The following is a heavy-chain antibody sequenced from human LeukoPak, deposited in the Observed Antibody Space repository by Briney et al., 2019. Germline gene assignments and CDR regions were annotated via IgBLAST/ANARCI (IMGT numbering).Heavy chain of an antibody. V-gene: IGHV3-23*01. Sequence: GGSLRLSCAASGFTFSNYAMSWVRQAPGKGLEWISSISTGDSTYYADSVKGRFTISRDNSKNTLSLQMNSLRAEDTAIYYCARVWRGNYYDYWGQGTLVTVSS. CDR3: ARVWRGNYYDY. J-gene: IGHJ4*02. CDR1: GFTFSNYA. CDR2: ISTGDST. D-gene: IGHD1-1*01.